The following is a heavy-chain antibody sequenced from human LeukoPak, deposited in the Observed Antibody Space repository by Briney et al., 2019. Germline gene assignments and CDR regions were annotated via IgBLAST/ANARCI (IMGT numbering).Heavy chain of an antibody. D-gene: IGHD6-19*01. CDR2: ISHSGAT. Sequence: SETLSLTCAVYGESFSYYFWSWIRQPPGKGLEWIGEISHSGATNYNPTLKTPVTISVDPSKKQLSLRLSSVTAADTAVYYCARQKDSTGWTWYFDLWGRGTLVTVSS. CDR3: ARQKDSTGWTWYFDL. J-gene: IGHJ2*01. V-gene: IGHV4-34*01. CDR1: GESFSYYF.